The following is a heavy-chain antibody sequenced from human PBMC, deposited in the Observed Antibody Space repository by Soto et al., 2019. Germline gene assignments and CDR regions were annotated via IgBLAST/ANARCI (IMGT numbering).Heavy chain of an antibody. CDR3: VRGIADSWFDP. CDR2: FNAGSGDR. J-gene: IGHJ5*02. CDR1: GSIFANYA. D-gene: IGHD6-13*01. V-gene: IGHV1-3*01. Sequence: QVQLVQSGAEVKKPGASVKVSCKTSGSIFANYAVHWVRQAPGQRLEWMGWFNAGSGDRRYSQNFQGRVTLTGVTSASTAYMELTGLRSEDTAVYYCVRGIADSWFDPWGQGTLVTVSS.